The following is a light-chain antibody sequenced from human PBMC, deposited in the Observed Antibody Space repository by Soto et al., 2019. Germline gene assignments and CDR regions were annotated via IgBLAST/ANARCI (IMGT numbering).Light chain of an antibody. CDR2: GNS. CDR1: SSNIGAGYD. V-gene: IGLV1-40*01. Sequence: QSVLTQPPSVSGAPGQRVTISCTGSSSNIGAGYDVHWYQQLPGTAPKLLIYGNSNRPSGVPDRFSGSKSGTSASLAITGRQAEDEAYYYCQSYDSGLSGYVVFGGGTQLTVL. CDR3: QSYDSGLSGYVV. J-gene: IGLJ2*01.